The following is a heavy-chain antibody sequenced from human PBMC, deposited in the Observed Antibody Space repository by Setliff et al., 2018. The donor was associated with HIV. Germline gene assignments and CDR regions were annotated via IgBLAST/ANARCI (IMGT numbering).Heavy chain of an antibody. V-gene: IGHV1-18*01. J-gene: IGHJ4*02. CDR2: ISAYNGNT. Sequence: GASVKVSCKASGYTFTNFGISWVRQAPGQGLEWMGWISAYNGNTNYAQKLQGRVTMTTDTSTSTVYMELSSLRSEDTAVYYCARATRGPYSSSWYIGYWGQGTLVTVSS. D-gene: IGHD6-13*01. CDR3: ARATRGPYSSSWYIGY. CDR1: GYTFTNFG.